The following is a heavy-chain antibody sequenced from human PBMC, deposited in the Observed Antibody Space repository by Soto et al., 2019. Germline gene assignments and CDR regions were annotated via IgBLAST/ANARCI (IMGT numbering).Heavy chain of an antibody. D-gene: IGHD2-21*01. CDR3: AIARVADSSLDQ. CDR1: GFTFSNNA. CDR2: ISYDSIEI. V-gene: IGHV3-30*01. Sequence: GGSLRLSCVGSGFTFSNNAMHWVRQAPGKGLEWVAFISYDSIEIFYADSVKGRFTISRDNPENTLFLHMNRPRADDTAVYYCAIARVADSSLDQWGQGIMLTV. J-gene: IGHJ4*01.